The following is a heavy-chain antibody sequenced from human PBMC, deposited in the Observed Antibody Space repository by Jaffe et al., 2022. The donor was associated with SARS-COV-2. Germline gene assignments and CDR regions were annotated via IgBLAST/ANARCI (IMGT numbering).Heavy chain of an antibody. Sequence: QLQLQESGPGLVKPSETLSLTCTVSGGSISSSSYYWGWIRQPPGKGLEWIGSIYYSGSTYYNPSLKSRVTISVDTSKNQFSLKLSSVTAADTAVYYCATYGSGSYAWRGFVDVWGKGTTVTVSS. CDR2: IYYSGST. V-gene: IGHV4-39*01. CDR3: ATYGSGSYAWRGFVDV. CDR1: GGSISSSSYY. D-gene: IGHD3-10*01. J-gene: IGHJ6*04.